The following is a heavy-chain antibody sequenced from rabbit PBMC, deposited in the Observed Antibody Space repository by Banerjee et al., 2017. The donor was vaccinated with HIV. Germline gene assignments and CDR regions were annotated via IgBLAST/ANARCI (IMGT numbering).Heavy chain of an antibody. Sequence: QEQLVESGGGLVTLGGSLKLTCKASGIDFSSYGINWVRQAPGKGLEWIAYIYPDYGSTDYASWVNGRFTVSLDNAQNTVFLQMTSLTAADTATYFCARGLVAGVLDLWGQGTLVTVS. CDR1: GIDFSSYG. CDR3: ARGLVAGVLDL. J-gene: IGHJ3*01. CDR2: IYPDYGST. D-gene: IGHD3-3*01. V-gene: IGHV1S47*01.